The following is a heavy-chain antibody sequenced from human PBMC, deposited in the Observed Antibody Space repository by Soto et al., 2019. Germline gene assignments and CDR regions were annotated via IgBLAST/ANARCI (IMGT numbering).Heavy chain of an antibody. Sequence: SVKVSCKASGGTFSSYAISWVRQAPGQGLEWMGGIIPTFGTANYAQKFQGRVTITADESTSTAYMELSSLRSEDTAVYYCARDRRAYDFWSGSPPSYYYYGMDVWGQGTTVTVSS. CDR1: GGTFSSYA. D-gene: IGHD3-3*01. V-gene: IGHV1-69*13. CDR2: IIPTFGTA. CDR3: ARDRRAYDFWSGSPPSYYYYGMDV. J-gene: IGHJ6*02.